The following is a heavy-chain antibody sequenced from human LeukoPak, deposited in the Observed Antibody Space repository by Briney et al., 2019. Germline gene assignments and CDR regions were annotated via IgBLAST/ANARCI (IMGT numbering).Heavy chain of an antibody. Sequence: GGSLRLSCAASGFTFDDYAMHWVRQAPGKGLEWVSGISWNSGSIGYADSVKGRFTISRDNAKNSLYLQMNSLRAEDVALYYCAKDIGPGPGDAFDIWGQGTMVTVSS. CDR3: AKDIGPGPGDAFDI. CDR1: GFTFDDYA. J-gene: IGHJ3*02. V-gene: IGHV3-9*03. CDR2: ISWNSGSI.